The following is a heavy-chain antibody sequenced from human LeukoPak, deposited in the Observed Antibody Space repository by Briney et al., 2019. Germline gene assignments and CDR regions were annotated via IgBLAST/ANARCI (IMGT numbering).Heavy chain of an antibody. D-gene: IGHD3-22*01. CDR1: GYTFTSYG. J-gene: IGHJ4*02. CDR2: ISAYNGNT. V-gene: IGHV1-18*01. CDR3: ARDRSDTMIVVDNPEGFDY. Sequence: ASVKVSCKASGYTFTSYGISWVRQAPGQGLEWMGWISAYNGNTNYAQKLQGRVTMTTDTSTSTAYMELRSLRSDDTAVYYCARDRSDTMIVVDNPEGFDYWGQGTLVTVSS.